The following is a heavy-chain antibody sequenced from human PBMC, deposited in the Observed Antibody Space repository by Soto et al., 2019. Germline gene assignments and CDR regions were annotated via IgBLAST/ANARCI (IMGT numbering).Heavy chain of an antibody. CDR1: GFTFSSCW. D-gene: IGHD6-19*01. J-gene: IGHJ5*02. Sequence: PGGCLGLACVASGFTFSSCWMGWVRQAPGERLEGVANTKQDGRVRYYVDSVKGRFTISRDNATNSLYLQMNSLRDEDTAMYYCARGFSSTPNWFDPWGQGTLVTVSS. CDR3: ARGFSSTPNWFDP. V-gene: IGHV3-7*03. CDR2: TKQDGRVR.